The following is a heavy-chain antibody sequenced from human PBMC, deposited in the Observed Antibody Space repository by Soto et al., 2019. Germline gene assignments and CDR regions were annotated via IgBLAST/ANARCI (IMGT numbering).Heavy chain of an antibody. CDR3: ARARMQLWPNYYDDGLDV. V-gene: IGHV3-66*01. J-gene: IGHJ6*02. CDR1: GLTVSTNF. CDR2: IYSGGST. D-gene: IGHD5-18*01. Sequence: PGGSLRLSCAASGLTVSTNFMTWVRQAPGKGLEWVSVIYSGGSTFYADSVKGRFTITRDNSKNTLYFQMNSLRVEDTAVYYCARARMQLWPNYYDDGLDVWGQGTTVTVSS.